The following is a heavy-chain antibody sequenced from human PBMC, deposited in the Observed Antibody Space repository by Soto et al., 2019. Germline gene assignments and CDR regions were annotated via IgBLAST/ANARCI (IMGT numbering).Heavy chain of an antibody. CDR2: IYSGGST. J-gene: IGHJ4*02. CDR3: ATAHGYSSGWYVRYFDC. Sequence: QPGGSLRLSCAASGFTVSSNYMSWVRQAPGKGLEWVSVIYSGGSTYYADSVKGRFTISRDNSKNTLYLQMNSLRAEDTAVYYCATAHGYSSGWYVRYFDCCGQGTLVTVSS. CDR1: GFTVSSNY. D-gene: IGHD6-19*01. V-gene: IGHV3-53*01.